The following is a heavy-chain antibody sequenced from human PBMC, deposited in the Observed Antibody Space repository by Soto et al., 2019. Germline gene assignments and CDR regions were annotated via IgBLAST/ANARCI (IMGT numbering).Heavy chain of an antibody. CDR3: ARETNDYGDYVGV. J-gene: IGHJ6*03. CDR2: IYSGGST. V-gene: IGHV3-53*04. D-gene: IGHD4-17*01. CDR1: GFTVSSNY. Sequence: GGSLRLSCAASGFTVSSNYMSWVRQAPGKGLEWVSVIYSGGSTYYADSVKGRFTISRHNSKNTLYLQMNSLRAEDTAVYYCARETNDYGDYVGVWGKGTTVTVSS.